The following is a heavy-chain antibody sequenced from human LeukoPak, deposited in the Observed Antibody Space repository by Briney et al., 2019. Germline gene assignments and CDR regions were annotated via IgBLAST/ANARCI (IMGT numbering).Heavy chain of an antibody. CDR2: ISKNGDTT. J-gene: IGHJ4*02. CDR3: ARGLYYYDSSGYYNPVVFDY. D-gene: IGHD3-22*01. V-gene: IGHV3-23*01. CDR1: GFTFSSYG. Sequence: GGSLRLSCAASGFTFSSYGIHWVRQAPGKGLEWVSVISKNGDTTYYADSVKGRFTISRDNSKNTLYLQMNSLRAEDTAVYYCARGLYYYDSSGYYNPVVFDYWGQGTLVTVSS.